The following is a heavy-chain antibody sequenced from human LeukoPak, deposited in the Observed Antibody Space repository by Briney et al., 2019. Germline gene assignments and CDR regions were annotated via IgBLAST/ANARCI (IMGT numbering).Heavy chain of an antibody. CDR2: IYHSGST. CDR1: GYSISSGYY. CDR3: AREGGSGKDY. J-gene: IGHJ4*02. V-gene: IGHV4-38-2*02. Sequence: SETLSLTCAVSGYSISSGYYWGWIRQPPGKGLEWIGSIYHSGSTYYNPSLKSRVTISVDTSKNQFSLKLSSVTAADTAVYYCAREGGSGKDYWGQGTLSPSPQ. D-gene: IGHD6-19*01.